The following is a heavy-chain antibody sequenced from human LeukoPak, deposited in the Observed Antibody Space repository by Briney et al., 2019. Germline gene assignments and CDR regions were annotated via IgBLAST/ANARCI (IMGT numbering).Heavy chain of an antibody. CDR1: EFTFSSYS. J-gene: IGHJ5*02. Sequence: PGGSLRLSCAASEFTFSSYSMNWVRQAPGKGLEWVSSISSSSSYIYYADSVKGRFTISRDNAKNSLYLQMNSLRAEDTAVYYCARDGSDYYGSGSYTWGQGTLVTVSS. CDR3: ARDGSDYYGSGSYT. V-gene: IGHV3-21*01. CDR2: ISSSSSYI. D-gene: IGHD3-10*01.